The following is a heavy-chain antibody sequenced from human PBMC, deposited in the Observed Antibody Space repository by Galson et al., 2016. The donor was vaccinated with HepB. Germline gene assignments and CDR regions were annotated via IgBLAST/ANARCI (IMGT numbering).Heavy chain of an antibody. J-gene: IGHJ4*02. CDR3: ARGDSTIAAASFDY. D-gene: IGHD6-13*01. CDR2: IWSDGSNK. V-gene: IGHV3-33*01. Sequence: SLRLSCAASGFAFSSYGMHWVRQAPGKGLEWVACIWSDGSNKYYANSVKGRFTISRDNSKNTLYLQMNSLRAEDTAVYYCARGDSTIAAASFDYWGQGTLVTVSS. CDR1: GFAFSSYG.